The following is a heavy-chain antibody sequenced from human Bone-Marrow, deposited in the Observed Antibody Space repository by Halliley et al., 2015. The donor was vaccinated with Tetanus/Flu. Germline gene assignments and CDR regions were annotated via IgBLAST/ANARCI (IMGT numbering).Heavy chain of an antibody. CDR3: ARTLYDRTNYYYYFDL. D-gene: IGHD3-22*01. J-gene: IGHJ4*02. Sequence: TLSLTCTVSGGSMTSVGSYWSWIRQHPGTGLEWIGYIYYSGSTHYNPSLKDRMIMSIDTSKNQFSLRLRSVTAADTAVYYCARTLYDRTNYYYYFDLWGQGTLVTVSS. V-gene: IGHV4-31*03. CDR2: IYYSGST. CDR1: GGSMTSVGSY.